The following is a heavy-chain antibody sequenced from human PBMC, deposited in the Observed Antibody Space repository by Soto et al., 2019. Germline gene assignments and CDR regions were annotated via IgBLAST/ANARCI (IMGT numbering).Heavy chain of an antibody. J-gene: IGHJ4*02. CDR1: GYTFTSYG. Sequence: GASVKVSCKASGYTFTSYGISWVRQAPGQGLEWMGWISAYNGNTNYAQKLQGRVTMTTDTSTSTAYMELRSLRSDDTAVYYCARDQTLHRRNSSGWATGFDYWGQGTLVTVSS. CDR2: ISAYNGNT. D-gene: IGHD6-19*01. CDR3: ARDQTLHRRNSSGWATGFDY. V-gene: IGHV1-18*01.